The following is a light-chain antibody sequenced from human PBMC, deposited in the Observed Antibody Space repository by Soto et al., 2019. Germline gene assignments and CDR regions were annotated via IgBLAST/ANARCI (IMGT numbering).Light chain of an antibody. J-gene: IGKJ1*01. CDR3: RQGTHWPRT. V-gene: IGKV2-30*01. CDR2: KVS. Sequence: EVVMTQSPLSLPVTLGQPASSSCRSSQSLVNSDGNTYLNWFQQRPGQSPTRLMYKVSNRDSGVPDRFRGSGAGTDFTLKISRVEAEQVEVYCWRQGTHWPRTLGQGTKVEIK. CDR1: QSLVNSDGNTY.